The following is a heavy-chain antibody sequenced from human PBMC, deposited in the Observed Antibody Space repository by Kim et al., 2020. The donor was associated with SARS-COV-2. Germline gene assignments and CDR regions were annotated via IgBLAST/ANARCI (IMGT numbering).Heavy chain of an antibody. Sequence: SETLSLTCTVSGGSISSYYWSWIRQPPGKGLEWIGYIYYSGSTNYNPSLKSRVTISVDTPKNQFSLKLSSVTAADTAVYYCARQRGYSGYDSYYFDYWGQGTLVTVSS. D-gene: IGHD5-12*01. CDR2: IYYSGST. CDR1: GGSISSYY. V-gene: IGHV4-59*01. CDR3: ARQRGYSGYDSYYFDY. J-gene: IGHJ4*02.